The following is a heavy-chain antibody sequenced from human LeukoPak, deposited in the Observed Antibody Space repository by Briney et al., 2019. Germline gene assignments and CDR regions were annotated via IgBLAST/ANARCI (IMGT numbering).Heavy chain of an antibody. CDR1: GYSFNSYW. CDR2: IYPGDSDT. CDR3: ARVQAEYSSSWDNWFDP. J-gene: IGHJ5*02. D-gene: IGHD6-13*01. Sequence: GESLKISCKGSGYSFNSYWIGWVRQMPGKGLEWMGIIYPGDSDTRYSPSFQGQVTISADKSISTAYLQWSSLKASDTAMYYCARVQAEYSSSWDNWFDPWGQGTLVTVSS. V-gene: IGHV5-51*01.